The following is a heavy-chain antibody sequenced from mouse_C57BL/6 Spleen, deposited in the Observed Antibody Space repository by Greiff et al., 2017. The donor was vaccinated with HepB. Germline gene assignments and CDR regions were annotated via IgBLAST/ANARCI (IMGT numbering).Heavy chain of an antibody. CDR3: ARHDDRFAY. V-gene: IGHV5-9*01. CDR1: GFTFSSYT. D-gene: IGHD2-3*01. Sequence: DVKLVESGGGLVKPGGSLKLSCAASGFTFSSYTMSWVRQTPEKRLEWVATISGGGGNTYYPDSVKGRFTISRDNAKNTLYLQMSSLRSEDTALYYCARHDDRFAYWGQGTLVTVSA. J-gene: IGHJ3*01. CDR2: ISGGGGNT.